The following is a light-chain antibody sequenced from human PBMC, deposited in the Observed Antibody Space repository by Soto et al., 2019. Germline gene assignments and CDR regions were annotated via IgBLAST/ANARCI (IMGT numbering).Light chain of an antibody. CDR3: SSYAGSNNLV. CDR2: EVS. CDR1: SSDVGGYNY. J-gene: IGLJ3*02. Sequence: QSALTQPPSASGSPGQSVTISCIGTSSDVGGYNYVSWYQQHPGKAPKLMIYEVSKRPSGVPDRFSGSKSGNTASLTVSGLQPEDEADYYCSSYAGSNNLVFGGGTKVTVL. V-gene: IGLV2-8*01.